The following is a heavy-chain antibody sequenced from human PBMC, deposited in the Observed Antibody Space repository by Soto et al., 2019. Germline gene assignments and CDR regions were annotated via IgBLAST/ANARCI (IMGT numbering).Heavy chain of an antibody. CDR3: TTDLPTLIPQVDS. CDR2: IKSKNGGGTT. J-gene: IGHJ4*02. V-gene: IGHV3-15*07. CDR1: GFTFSSAW. Sequence: GGSLRLSCAASGFTFSSAWFNWVRQAPGKGLEWVGRIKSKNGGGTTDYAAPVKDRFTISKDDSKNTLYLQMNSLKIEDTGVYFCTTDLPTLIPQVDSRGQGTPVTVSS. D-gene: IGHD4-4*01.